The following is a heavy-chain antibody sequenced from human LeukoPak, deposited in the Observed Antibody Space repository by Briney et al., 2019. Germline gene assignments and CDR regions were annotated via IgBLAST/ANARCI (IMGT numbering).Heavy chain of an antibody. Sequence: PGGSLRLSCAASGFTFSSYAMSWVRQAPGTGLVWVSHISGSGDDTDYADPVKGRFTISRDNSKNTLYLQMNSLRAEDTAIYYCAKKGCTSNRCYVNSWGPGTLVTVSS. J-gene: IGHJ5*01. V-gene: IGHV3-23*01. CDR3: AKKGCTSNRCYVNS. CDR1: GFTFSSYA. CDR2: ISGSGDDT. D-gene: IGHD2-2*01.